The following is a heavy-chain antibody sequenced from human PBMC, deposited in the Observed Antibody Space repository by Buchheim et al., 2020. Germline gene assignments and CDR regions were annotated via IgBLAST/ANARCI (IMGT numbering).Heavy chain of an antibody. CDR3: AKDHGGSYSPGDYYYGMDV. Sequence: EVQLLESGGGLVQPGGSLRLSCAASGFTFSSYAMSWVRQAPGKGLEWVSAISGSGGSTYYADSVKGRFTISRDNSKNTLYLQMNSLRAEDTAVYYCAKDHGGSYSPGDYYYGMDVWGQGTT. D-gene: IGHD1-26*01. J-gene: IGHJ6*02. CDR1: GFTFSSYA. V-gene: IGHV3-23*01. CDR2: ISGSGGST.